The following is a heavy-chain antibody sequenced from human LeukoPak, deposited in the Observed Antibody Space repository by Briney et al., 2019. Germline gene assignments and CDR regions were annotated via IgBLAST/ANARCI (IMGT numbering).Heavy chain of an antibody. CDR1: GYTFTSYG. CDR2: ISAYNGNT. CDR3: ARGGDSSSWYNWFDP. Sequence: ASVKVSCKASGYTFTSYGISWVRQAPGQGLEWMGWISAYNGNTNYAQKLQGRVTVTTDTSTSTAYMELRSLRSDDTAVYYCARGGDSSSWYNWFDPWGQGTLVTVSS. V-gene: IGHV1-18*01. D-gene: IGHD6-13*01. J-gene: IGHJ5*02.